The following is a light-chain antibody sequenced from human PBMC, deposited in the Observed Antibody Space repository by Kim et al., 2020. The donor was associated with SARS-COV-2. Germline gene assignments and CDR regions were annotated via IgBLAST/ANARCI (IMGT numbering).Light chain of an antibody. CDR2: YAS. Sequence: VSPKGKVTITCRASQSVGRNLHWYQQRPGQSPKVLIKYASQSISGVPSRFSGSGSGTVFTLIINGLEAEDAATYFCHQSNNLPWAFGQGTKVDIK. CDR1: QSVGRN. CDR3: HQSNNLPWA. V-gene: IGKV6-21*02. J-gene: IGKJ1*01.